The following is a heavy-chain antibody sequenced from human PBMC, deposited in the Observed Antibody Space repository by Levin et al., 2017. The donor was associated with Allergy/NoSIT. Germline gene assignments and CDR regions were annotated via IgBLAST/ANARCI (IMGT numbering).Heavy chain of an antibody. CDR1: GFTFSNYA. J-gene: IGHJ4*02. D-gene: IGHD3-16*01. V-gene: IGHV3-23*01. CDR3: AKAPGPVTSVHFDY. Sequence: GESLKISCAASGFTFSNYALNWVRQAPGKGLEWVSGISGSGGSTYYADSVKGRFTISRDNSKNTLYLQMNSLRAEDTAVYYCAKAPGPVTSVHFDYWGQGTLVTVSS. CDR2: ISGSGGST.